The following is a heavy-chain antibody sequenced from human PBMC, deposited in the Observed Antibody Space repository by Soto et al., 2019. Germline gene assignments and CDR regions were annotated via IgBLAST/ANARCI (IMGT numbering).Heavy chain of an antibody. Sequence: QVQLVESGGGVVQPGRSLRLSCAASGFTFSSYAMHWVRQAPGKGLEWVAVISYDGSNKYYADSVKGRFTISRDNSKNTLYLQMNRLRAEDTAVYYCAREYSSSSLDDWGQGTLVTVSS. D-gene: IGHD6-6*01. V-gene: IGHV3-30-3*01. CDR1: GFTFSSYA. J-gene: IGHJ4*02. CDR2: ISYDGSNK. CDR3: AREYSSSSLDD.